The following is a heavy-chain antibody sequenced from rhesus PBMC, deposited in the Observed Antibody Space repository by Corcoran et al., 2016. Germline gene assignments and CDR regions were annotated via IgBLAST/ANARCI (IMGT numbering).Heavy chain of an antibody. D-gene: IGHD3-16*01. CDR3: ASRSGSYYYLDY. J-gene: IGHJ4*01. Sequence: QVQLQESGPGLVKPSETLSLTCAVSGGSISSNYWSWIRHPPGKGLEWIGYIYGSSGSTDYNPSLKSRVTSSTDRSKNQFSLKLSSVTAADTAVYYCASRSGSYYYLDYWGQGVLVTVSS. CDR2: IYGSSGST. CDR1: GGSISSNY. V-gene: IGHV4-160*01.